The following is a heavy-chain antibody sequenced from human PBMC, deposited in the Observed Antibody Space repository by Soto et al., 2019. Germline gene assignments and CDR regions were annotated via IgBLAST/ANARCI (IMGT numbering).Heavy chain of an antibody. Sequence: EVQLVESGGDLVQPGGSLRLSCTASGFTFSNYWMSWVRQAPGKGLEWVANIGQDGSQRNYVDSVKGRFTISRDNAEKSLYLQMNSLRVEDRAIYYCASARHIGPWGQGTLVTVSS. CDR2: IGQDGSQR. V-gene: IGHV3-7*01. D-gene: IGHD2-21*01. CDR3: ASARHIGP. J-gene: IGHJ5*02. CDR1: GFTFSNYW.